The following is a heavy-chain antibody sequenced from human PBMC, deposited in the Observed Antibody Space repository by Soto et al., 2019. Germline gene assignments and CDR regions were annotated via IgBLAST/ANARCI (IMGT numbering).Heavy chain of an antibody. V-gene: IGHV4-39*01. CDR2: VYYSGTT. Sequence: QLQLQESGPGLVKPSETLSLTCTVSGGSINSGSYYWGWIRQPPGKGLEWIGSVYYSGTTYYNPSLRGRITTSIDTSKNQFSLNLNSVTAADTAVYYCARRLSIVGGTVGGAFDIWGQGTMVTVSS. D-gene: IGHD1-26*01. CDR1: GGSINSGSYY. CDR3: ARRLSIVGGTVGGAFDI. J-gene: IGHJ3*02.